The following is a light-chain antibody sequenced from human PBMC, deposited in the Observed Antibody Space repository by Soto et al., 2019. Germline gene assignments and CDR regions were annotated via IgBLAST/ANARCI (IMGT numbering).Light chain of an antibody. CDR1: QSISTY. J-gene: IGKJ2*01. Sequence: DIQMTQSPSTLSASVGDRVTITCRASQSISTYLAWYQQKPGKAPKLLNYHASNLESGVPSRFSGSGSGTEFTLTISSLQPDDFATYYCQQYNRYSYTFGQGTKLEIK. V-gene: IGKV1-5*01. CDR3: QQYNRYSYT. CDR2: HAS.